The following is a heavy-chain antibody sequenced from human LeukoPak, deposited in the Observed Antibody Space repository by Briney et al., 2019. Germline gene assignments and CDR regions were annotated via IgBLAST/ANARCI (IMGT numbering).Heavy chain of an antibody. J-gene: IGHJ2*01. CDR2: IYYSGST. CDR1: GFSLSTSGMC. Sequence: ESGPALVKPTQTLTLTCTFSGFSLSTSGMCVSWIRQPPGKGLEWIGYIYYSGSTNYNPSLKSRVTISVDTSKNQFSLKLSSVTAADTAVYYCARDRKRDSSGSPGWYFDLWGRGTLVTVSS. CDR3: ARDRKRDSSGSPGWYFDL. D-gene: IGHD3-22*01. V-gene: IGHV4-61*08.